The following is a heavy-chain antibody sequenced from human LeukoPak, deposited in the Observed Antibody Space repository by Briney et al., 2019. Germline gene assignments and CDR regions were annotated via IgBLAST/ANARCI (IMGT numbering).Heavy chain of an antibody. J-gene: IGHJ4*02. CDR3: ARESQVGLSLNWNYEEKTAYYFDY. Sequence: ASVKVSCKASGGTFSSYAISWVRQAPGQGLEWMGGIIPIFGTANYAQKFQGRVTITTDESTSTAYMELSSLRSEDTAVYYCARESQVGLSLNWNYEEKTAYYFDYWGQGTLVTVSS. V-gene: IGHV1-69*05. D-gene: IGHD1-7*01. CDR1: GGTFSSYA. CDR2: IIPIFGTA.